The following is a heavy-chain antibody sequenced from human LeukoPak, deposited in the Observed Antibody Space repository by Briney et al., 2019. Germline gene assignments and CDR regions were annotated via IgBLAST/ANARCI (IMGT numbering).Heavy chain of an antibody. CDR2: INHSGST. Sequence: SETLSLTCAVCRGSFSGYYWSWIRQPPGKGLEWIGEINHSGSTNYNPSLKSRVTISVDTSKNQFSLKLSSVTAADTAVYYCARARIVGADFDYWGQGTLVTVSS. J-gene: IGHJ4*02. D-gene: IGHD1-26*01. CDR1: RGSFSGYY. V-gene: IGHV4-34*01. CDR3: ARARIVGADFDY.